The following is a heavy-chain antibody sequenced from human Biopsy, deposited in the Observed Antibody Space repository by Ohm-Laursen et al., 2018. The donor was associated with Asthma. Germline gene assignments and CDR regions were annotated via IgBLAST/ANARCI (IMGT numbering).Heavy chain of an antibody. Sequence: SLRLSCAASGFTFSSSAMGWVRQAPGKGLERVSAITGSGGTTYYADSVRGRFTISRDNSKSTLFLQMDSLSAEDTAVYYCAKDFRGIAVAGDRGFDYWGQGVLVTVSS. V-gene: IGHV3-23*01. J-gene: IGHJ4*02. D-gene: IGHD6-19*01. CDR1: GFTFSSSA. CDR2: ITGSGGTT. CDR3: AKDFRGIAVAGDRGFDY.